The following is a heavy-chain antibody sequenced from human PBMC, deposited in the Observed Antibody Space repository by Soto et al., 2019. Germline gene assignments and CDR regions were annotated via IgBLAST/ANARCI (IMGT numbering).Heavy chain of an antibody. CDR2: IYYSGST. CDR3: ARLPANPRTNWFDP. D-gene: IGHD1-7*01. Sequence: SETLSLTCTVSGGSISSGGHYWSWIRQHPGKGLEWIGYIYYSGSTYYNPSLKSRVTISVDTSKNQFSLKLSSVTAADTAVYYCARLPANPRTNWFDPWGQGTLVTVSS. J-gene: IGHJ5*02. CDR1: GGSISSGGHY. V-gene: IGHV4-31*03.